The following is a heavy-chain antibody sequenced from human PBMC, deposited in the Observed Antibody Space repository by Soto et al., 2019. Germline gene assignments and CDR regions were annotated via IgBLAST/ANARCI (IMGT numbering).Heavy chain of an antibody. J-gene: IGHJ6*02. V-gene: IGHV4-30-2*01. Sequence: SETLSLTCAVSGGSISSGGYSWSWIRQPPGKGLEWIGYMYHSGSTYYNPSLKSRVTISIDRSKNQFSLKLSSVTAADTAVYYCARDSSGWNYYYGMDVWGQGTTVTVSS. CDR3: ARDSSGWNYYYGMDV. D-gene: IGHD6-19*01. CDR2: MYHSGST. CDR1: GGSISSGGYS.